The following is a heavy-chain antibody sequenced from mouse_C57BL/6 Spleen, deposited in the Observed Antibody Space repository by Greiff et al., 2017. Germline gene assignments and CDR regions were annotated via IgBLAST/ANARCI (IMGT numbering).Heavy chain of an antibody. D-gene: IGHD2-3*01. V-gene: IGHV5-6*01. CDR3: ARHEGGYYYFDN. CDR2: ISSGGSYT. CDR1: GFTFSSYG. Sequence: DVQLVESGGDLVKPGGSLKLSCAASGFTFSSYGMSWVRQTPDKRLEWVATISSGGSYTYYPDSVKGRFTISRDNAKNTLYLQMSSLKSEDTAMYYCARHEGGYYYFDNWGQNAPLTVSS. J-gene: IGHJ2*01.